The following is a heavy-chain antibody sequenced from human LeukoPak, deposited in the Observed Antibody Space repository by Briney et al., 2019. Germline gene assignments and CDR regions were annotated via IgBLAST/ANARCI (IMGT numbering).Heavy chain of an antibody. CDR3: AKGYRKGRWLPLDY. CDR1: GFIFYDYA. D-gene: IGHD5-24*01. Sequence: QPGGSLRLSCAASGFIFYDYAMHWVRQAPGKGLEWVSGISWNSGSIGYADSVKGRFTISRDNAKNSLYLQMNSLRAEDTALYYCAKGYRKGRWLPLDYWGQGTLVTVSS. V-gene: IGHV3-9*01. CDR2: ISWNSGSI. J-gene: IGHJ4*02.